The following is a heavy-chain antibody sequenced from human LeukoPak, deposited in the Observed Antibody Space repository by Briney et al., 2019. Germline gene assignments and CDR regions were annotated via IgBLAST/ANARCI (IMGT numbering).Heavy chain of an antibody. D-gene: IGHD3-22*01. CDR2: INPNSGGT. V-gene: IGHV1-2*06. Sequence: VASVKVPCKASGYTFTSYGISWVRQAPGQGLEWMGRINPNSGGTNYAQKFQGRVTMTRDTSISTAYMELSRLRSDDTAVYYCARNSITMIAYDYWGQGTLVTVSS. J-gene: IGHJ4*02. CDR3: ARNSITMIAYDY. CDR1: GYTFTSYG.